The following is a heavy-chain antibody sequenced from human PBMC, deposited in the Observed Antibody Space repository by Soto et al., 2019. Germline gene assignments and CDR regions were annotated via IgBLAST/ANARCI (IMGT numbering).Heavy chain of an antibody. V-gene: IGHV1-46*01. D-gene: IGHD3-3*01. Sequence: ASVKVSCKASGYTFTNYYIHWVRQAPGQGLEWMGLINPSGGSPSYAQKFQGRVTMTRDTSTNSVYMELSSLRSEDTAVYYCARDGGIITSAEYFQHWGQGTLVTSPQ. J-gene: IGHJ1*01. CDR1: GYTFTNYY. CDR3: ARDGGIITSAEYFQH. CDR2: INPSGGSP.